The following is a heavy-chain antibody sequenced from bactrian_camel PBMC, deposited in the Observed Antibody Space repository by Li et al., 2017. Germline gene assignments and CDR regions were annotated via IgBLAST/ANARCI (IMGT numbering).Heavy chain of an antibody. J-gene: IGHJ4*01. CDR2: IDTTGSV. Sequence: EVQLVESGGGSVQAGGSLRLSCTVSGYTSSTWCMAWFRQAPGSEREGVAGIDTTGSVTYADSVKGRFTISKDYAKRTLFLHMSNLKPEDTAKYYCATDGPVGCDRDLRPATFGAHGPGTQVTVS. D-gene: IGHD3*01. CDR1: GYTSSTWC. V-gene: IGHV3S67*01.